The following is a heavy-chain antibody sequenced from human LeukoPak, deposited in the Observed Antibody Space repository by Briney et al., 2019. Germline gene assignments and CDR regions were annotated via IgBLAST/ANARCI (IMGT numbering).Heavy chain of an antibody. CDR3: ARSRIRKRITIFGVGGVQPQYPDY. D-gene: IGHD3-3*01. J-gene: IGHJ4*02. V-gene: IGHV1-69*01. CDR1: GGTFSSYA. Sequence: SVKVSCKASGGTFSSYAISWVRQAPGQGLEWMGGIIPIFGTANYAQKFQGRVTITADESTSTAYMELSSLRSEDTAVYYCARSRIRKRITIFGVGGVQPQYPDYWGQGTLVTVSS. CDR2: IIPIFGTA.